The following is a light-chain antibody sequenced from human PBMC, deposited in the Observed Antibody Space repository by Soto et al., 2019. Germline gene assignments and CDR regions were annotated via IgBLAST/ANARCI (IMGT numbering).Light chain of an antibody. V-gene: IGLV2-14*01. J-gene: IGLJ2*01. CDR3: SSYTTSSTVI. Sequence: QSALTQPASVSGSPGQSITISCTGTSNDIGIYNYVSWFQHHPGKAPKLIIYEVTNRPSGVSDRFSGSKSDNTASLTISGLQAEDEADYYCSSYTTSSTVIFGGGTKLTVL. CDR1: SNDIGIYNY. CDR2: EVT.